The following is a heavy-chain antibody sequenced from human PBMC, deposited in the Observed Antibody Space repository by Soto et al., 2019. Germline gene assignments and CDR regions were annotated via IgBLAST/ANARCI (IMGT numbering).Heavy chain of an antibody. CDR2: IYYSGST. V-gene: IGHV4-30-4*01. CDR3: ARGGSGSYWYFDL. J-gene: IGHJ2*01. Sequence: QVQLQESGPGLVKPSQTLSLTCTVSGGSISSGDYYWSWIRQPPGKGLEWIGYIYYSGSTYYNTSRMRRITIPIDTSKNQFSLKLSSVTAADTAVYYCARGGSGSYWYFDLWGRGTLVTVSS. D-gene: IGHD3-22*01. CDR1: GGSISSGDYY.